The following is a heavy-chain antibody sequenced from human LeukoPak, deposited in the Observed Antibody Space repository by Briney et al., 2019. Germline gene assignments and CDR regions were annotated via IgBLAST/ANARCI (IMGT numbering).Heavy chain of an antibody. V-gene: IGHV1-18*01. D-gene: IGHD6-6*01. CDR3: ARDSPYSGSRDWFDP. Sequence: ASVKVSCKASGYTFTSYGISWVRQAPGQGLEWMGWISAYNGNTNYAQKLQGRVTMTTDTSTSTAYMELRSLRSDDTAVYYCARDSPYSGSRDWFDPWGQGTLVTVSS. CDR2: ISAYNGNT. CDR1: GYTFTSYG. J-gene: IGHJ5*02.